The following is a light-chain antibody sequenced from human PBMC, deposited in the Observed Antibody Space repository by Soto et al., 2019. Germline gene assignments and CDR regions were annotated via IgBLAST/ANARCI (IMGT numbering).Light chain of an antibody. Sequence: DIHMTQSPSTLSASVGDRVTITCRASQSISYWLAWYQQKPGKAPKLLIYRASRLQSGVPPRFSGSGSGTEYTLTLRSLQPDDFATDYCQQYSSYPRTFGQGTNVEI. CDR3: QQYSSYPRT. CDR2: RAS. V-gene: IGKV1-5*03. J-gene: IGKJ1*01. CDR1: QSISYW.